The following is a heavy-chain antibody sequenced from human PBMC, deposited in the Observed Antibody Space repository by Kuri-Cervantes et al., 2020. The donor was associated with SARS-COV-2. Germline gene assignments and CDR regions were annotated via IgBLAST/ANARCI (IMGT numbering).Heavy chain of an antibody. D-gene: IGHD1-26*01. CDR1: GYTFTSYG. Sequence: ASVKVSCKASGYTFTSYGISWVRQAPGQGLEWMGWISAYNGNTNYAQKFQGRVTITADKSTSTAYMELSSLRSEDTAVYYCASMPGATYYYYYMDVWGKGTTVTVSS. J-gene: IGHJ6*03. CDR2: ISAYNGNT. V-gene: IGHV1-18*01. CDR3: ASMPGATYYYYYMDV.